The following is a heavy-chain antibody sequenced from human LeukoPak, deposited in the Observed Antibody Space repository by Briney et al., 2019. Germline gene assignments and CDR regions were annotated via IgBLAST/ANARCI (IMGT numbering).Heavy chain of an antibody. Sequence: SETLSLTCAVYGGSFSGYYWSWIRQPPGKGLEWIGEIYHSGSTNYNPSLKSRVTISVDTSKNQFSLKLSSVTAADTAVYYCARWASSSWPYYYYYYMDVWGKGTTVTVSS. J-gene: IGHJ6*03. CDR1: GGSFSGYY. D-gene: IGHD6-13*01. V-gene: IGHV4-34*01. CDR3: ARWASSSWPYYYYYYMDV. CDR2: IYHSGST.